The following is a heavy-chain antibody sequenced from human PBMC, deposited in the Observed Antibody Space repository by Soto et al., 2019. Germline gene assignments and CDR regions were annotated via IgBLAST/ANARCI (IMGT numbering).Heavy chain of an antibody. J-gene: IGHJ6*02. CDR2: ISSGSSYI. CDR1: GFTFSSYS. D-gene: IGHD3-10*01. V-gene: IGHV3-21*06. CDR3: ARSSGGSGKLWNYYLLDV. Sequence: GGSLRLSCAASGFTFSSYSMNWVRQAPGKGLEWVSSISSGSSYIYYADSVKGRFTISRDNAKNSLYLQMNSLRAEDTAVYYCARSSGGSGKLWNYYLLDVWGQGTTVTVSS.